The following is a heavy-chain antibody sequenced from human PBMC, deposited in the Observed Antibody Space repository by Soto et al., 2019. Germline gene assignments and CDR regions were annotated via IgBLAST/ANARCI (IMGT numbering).Heavy chain of an antibody. CDR3: ARPHSSSWPLDAFDI. J-gene: IGHJ3*02. Sequence: GASVKVSCKASGYTFTSYAMHWVRQAPGQRLEWMGWINAGNGNTKYSQKFQGRVTITRDTSASTAYMELSSLRSEDTAVYYCARPHSSSWPLDAFDIWGQGTMVTVSS. V-gene: IGHV1-3*01. CDR1: GYTFTSYA. D-gene: IGHD6-13*01. CDR2: INAGNGNT.